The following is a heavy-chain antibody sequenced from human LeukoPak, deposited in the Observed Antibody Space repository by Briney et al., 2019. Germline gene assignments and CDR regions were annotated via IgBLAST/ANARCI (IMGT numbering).Heavy chain of an antibody. CDR1: GFTFSSYG. V-gene: IGHV3-30*02. CDR3: AKTEQLVEGWKFDY. D-gene: IGHD6-6*01. Sequence: GGSLRLSCAASGFTFSSYGMHWVRQAPGKGLEWVAFIRYDGSNKYYADSVKGRFTIPRDNSKNTLYLQMNSLRAEDTAVYYCAKTEQLVEGWKFDYWGQGTLVTVSS. CDR2: IRYDGSNK. J-gene: IGHJ4*02.